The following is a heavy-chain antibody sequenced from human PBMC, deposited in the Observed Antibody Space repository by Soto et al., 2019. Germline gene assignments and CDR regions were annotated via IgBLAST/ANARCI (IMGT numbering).Heavy chain of an antibody. CDR2: IYYSGST. Sequence: SQTLSLTCTVSGGSISSYYWSWIRQPPGKGLEWIGYIYYSGSTNYNPSLKSRVTISVDTSKNQFSLKLSSVTAADTAVYYCARTRKIVVVPAAMGDAFDIWGQGTMVTVSS. V-gene: IGHV4-59*08. D-gene: IGHD2-2*01. CDR1: GGSISSYY. J-gene: IGHJ3*02. CDR3: ARTRKIVVVPAAMGDAFDI.